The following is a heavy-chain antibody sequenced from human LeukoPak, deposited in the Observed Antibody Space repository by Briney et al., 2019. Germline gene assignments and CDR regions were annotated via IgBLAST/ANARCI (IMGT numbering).Heavy chain of an antibody. CDR1: GGSISSYY. CDR2: IYYSGST. V-gene: IGHV4-59*01. J-gene: IGHJ6*03. Sequence: PSETLSLTCTVSGGSISSYYWSWIRQPPGRGLEWIGYIYYSGSTNYNPSLKSRVTISVDTSKNQFSLKLSSVTAADTAVYYCARLPLAVAGTRYYYYYYMDVWAKGPRSPSP. CDR3: ARLPLAVAGTRYYYYYYMDV. D-gene: IGHD6-19*01.